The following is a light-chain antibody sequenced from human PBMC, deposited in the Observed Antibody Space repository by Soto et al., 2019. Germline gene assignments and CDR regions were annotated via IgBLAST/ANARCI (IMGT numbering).Light chain of an antibody. CDR3: SSYTPTRSYV. J-gene: IGLJ1*01. CDR1: SNDIGGYDY. V-gene: IGLV2-14*01. Sequence: QSAPTQPASVSGSPGQSITISCTGTSNDIGGYDYVSWYQQYPGKAPKLMIYEIRSRPSGVSNRFSGSKSGSTASLTISVLQPEDEADYYCSSYTPTRSYVFGTGTKLTVL. CDR2: EIR.